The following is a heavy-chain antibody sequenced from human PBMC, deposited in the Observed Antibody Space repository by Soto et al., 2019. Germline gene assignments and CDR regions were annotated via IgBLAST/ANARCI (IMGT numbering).Heavy chain of an antibody. V-gene: IGHV1-69*13. J-gene: IGHJ6*02. Sequence: GASVKVSCKASGGTFSSYAISWVRQAPGQGLEWMGGIIPIFGTANYAQKFQGRVTITADESTSTAYMELSSLRSEDTAVYYCARGVAAAAGYYYGMDVWGQGTTVTVSS. CDR1: GGTFSSYA. CDR3: ARGVAAAAGYYYGMDV. CDR2: IIPIFGTA. D-gene: IGHD6-13*01.